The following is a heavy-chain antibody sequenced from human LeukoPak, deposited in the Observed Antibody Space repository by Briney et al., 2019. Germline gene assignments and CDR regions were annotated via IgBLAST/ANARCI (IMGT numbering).Heavy chain of an antibody. Sequence: SETLSLTCTVSGGSINDYYWSWIRQPAGKGLEWIGRIYTSGSTDYNPSLKSRVTMSVDTSKNQFSLKLSSVTAADTAVYYCASNGAGYCSSTSCSVRYYYYYMDVWGKGTTVTVSS. CDR1: GGSINDYY. J-gene: IGHJ6*03. D-gene: IGHD2-2*01. CDR3: ASNGAGYCSSTSCSVRYYYYYMDV. V-gene: IGHV4-4*07. CDR2: IYTSGST.